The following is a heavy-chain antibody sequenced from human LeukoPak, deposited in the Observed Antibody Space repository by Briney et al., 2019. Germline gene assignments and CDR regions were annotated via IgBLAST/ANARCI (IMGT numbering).Heavy chain of an antibody. CDR2: ISSSSSTI. CDR3: ARGRTGTTTSHYYNMDV. Sequence: GGSLRLSCAASRLTFSTFSMNWVRQAPGKGLEWVSYISSSSSTIYYADSVKGRFTISRDNAKNSLYLQMNSLRAEDTAVYYCARGRTGTTTSHYYNMDVWGQGTTVTISS. D-gene: IGHD1-1*01. V-gene: IGHV3-48*04. CDR1: RLTFSTFS. J-gene: IGHJ6*02.